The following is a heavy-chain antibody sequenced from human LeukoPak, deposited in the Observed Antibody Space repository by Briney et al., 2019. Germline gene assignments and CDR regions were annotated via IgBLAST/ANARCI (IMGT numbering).Heavy chain of an antibody. Sequence: GGSLRLSCAASGFTFSSYSMNWVRQAPGKGLEWVSSISSSSSYIYYADSVKGRFAISRDNAKNSLYLQMNSLRAEDTAVYYCARVMWELRYYFDYWGQGTLVTVSS. CDR1: GFTFSSYS. J-gene: IGHJ4*02. CDR3: ARVMWELRYYFDY. CDR2: ISSSSSYI. D-gene: IGHD1-26*01. V-gene: IGHV3-21*01.